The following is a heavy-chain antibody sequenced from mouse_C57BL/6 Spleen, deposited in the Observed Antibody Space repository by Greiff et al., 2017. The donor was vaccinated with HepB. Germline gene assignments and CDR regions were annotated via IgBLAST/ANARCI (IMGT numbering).Heavy chain of an antibody. V-gene: IGHV3-6*01. CDR1: GYSITSGYY. D-gene: IGHD1-1*01. CDR2: ISYDGSN. J-gene: IGHJ1*03. Sequence: EVQVVESGPGLVKPSQSLSLTCSVTGYSITSGYYWNWIRQFPGNKLEWMGYISYDGSNNYNPSLKNRISITRDTSKNQFFLKLNSVTTEDTATYYCARDGQFITTVVDVWGTGTTVTVSS. CDR3: ARDGQFITTVVDV.